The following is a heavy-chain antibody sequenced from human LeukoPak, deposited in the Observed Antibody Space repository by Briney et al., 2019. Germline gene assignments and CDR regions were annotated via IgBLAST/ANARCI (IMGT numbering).Heavy chain of an antibody. CDR3: ARDRLYKAFDY. J-gene: IGHJ4*02. Sequence: GGSLRLSCAASGFLLISSGMNWVGQAPGKGLEWVASMKPDGSQTYYVDSVKGRFNISRDIAKNSLYLQMDSLRAEDTAVYYCARDRLYKAFDYWGQGTLVTVSS. CDR1: GFLLISSG. CDR2: MKPDGSQT. D-gene: IGHD3-16*01. V-gene: IGHV3-7*01.